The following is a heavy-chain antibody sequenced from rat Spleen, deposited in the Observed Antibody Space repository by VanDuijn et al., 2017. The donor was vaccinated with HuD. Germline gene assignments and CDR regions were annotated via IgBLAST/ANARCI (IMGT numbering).Heavy chain of an antibody. CDR3: TTGAL. D-gene: IGHD5-1*01. Sequence: EVQLVESGGGLVQPGRSLKLSCAASGFTFSNYGMAWVRQAPTKGLEWVASITNSGDTYSLDSVKGRFTISRDNAKSTLYLQMDSLRSEDTATYYCTTGALWGQGTLVTVSS. V-gene: IGHV5S13*01. J-gene: IGHJ3*01. CDR2: ITNSGDT. CDR1: GFTFSNYG.